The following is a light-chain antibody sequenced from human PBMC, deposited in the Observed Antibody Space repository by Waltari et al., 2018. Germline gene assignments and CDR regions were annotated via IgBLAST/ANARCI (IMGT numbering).Light chain of an antibody. J-gene: IGLJ3*02. V-gene: IGLV1-47*01. Sequence: QSVLTQPPSASGTPGQRVSISCSGTSSNIDNNFVFWYQQFPGTAPKLLIYRNTHRPAGAPGRFSGSKSGTSASLAISGLRSEDEADYYCAAWDDSLRNWVFGGGTKLTVL. CDR1: SSNIDNNF. CDR3: AAWDDSLRNWV. CDR2: RNT.